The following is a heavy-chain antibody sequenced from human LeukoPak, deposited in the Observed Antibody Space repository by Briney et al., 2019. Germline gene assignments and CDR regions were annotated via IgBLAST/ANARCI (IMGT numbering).Heavy chain of an antibody. D-gene: IGHD6-19*01. J-gene: IGHJ4*02. V-gene: IGHV3-72*01. Sequence: GRSLTLSCAASAFTFSDHYMDWVRHAPRNGLEWVARSRSKANTYTTQYAASVKGRFTISRDDSKNSLYLQMNSVKTEDTAVYYCTRTIAVAGAGLGYWGQGTLVTVSS. CDR3: TRTIAVAGAGLGY. CDR2: SRSKANTYTT. CDR1: AFTFSDHY.